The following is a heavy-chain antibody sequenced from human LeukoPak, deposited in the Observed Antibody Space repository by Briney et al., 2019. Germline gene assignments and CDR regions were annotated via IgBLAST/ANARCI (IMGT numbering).Heavy chain of an antibody. J-gene: IGHJ3*01. V-gene: IGHV1-24*01. CDR3: TTAYDTSGFAPLDS. D-gene: IGHD3-22*01. Sequence: ASVKVSCKVSGYTLTELSMHWVRQAPGKGLEWMGGFDPNDGETVYAQKFQGRVTMTEDTSTDTAYMDLRSLRFDDTAVYYCTTAYDTSGFAPLDSWGQGTMVTVSS. CDR2: FDPNDGET. CDR1: GYTLTELS.